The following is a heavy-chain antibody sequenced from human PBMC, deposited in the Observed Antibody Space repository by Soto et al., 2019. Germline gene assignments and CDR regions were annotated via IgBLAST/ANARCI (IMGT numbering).Heavy chain of an antibody. J-gene: IGHJ4*02. CDR1: GYIFTSHW. Sequence: EVQLVQSGAEVKKPGESLKISCKGSGYIFTSHWIGWVRQMPGKGLEWMGIIYPDDSDARYSPSFQGQVTISADKSISAAYLQWSSLKASDTAMYYCARRGSGPYYFTDYWGQGTLVTVSS. V-gene: IGHV5-51*03. CDR2: IYPDDSDA. CDR3: ARRGSGPYYFTDY. D-gene: IGHD1-26*01.